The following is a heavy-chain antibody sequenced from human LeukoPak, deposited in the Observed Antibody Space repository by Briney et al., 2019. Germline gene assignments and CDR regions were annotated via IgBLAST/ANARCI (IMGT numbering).Heavy chain of an antibody. V-gene: IGHV1-69*13. J-gene: IGHJ4*02. CDR3: ARAPYSSGWYEVEH. CDR1: GGTFSSCA. D-gene: IGHD6-19*01. Sequence: ASVKVSCKASGGTFSSCAIMWVRQAPGQELDWMGGIIPIFGTANYAQKFQGRVTITADESASTAYMELSRLRSEDTAVYYCARAPYSSGWYEVEHWGQGTLVTVSS. CDR2: IIPIFGTA.